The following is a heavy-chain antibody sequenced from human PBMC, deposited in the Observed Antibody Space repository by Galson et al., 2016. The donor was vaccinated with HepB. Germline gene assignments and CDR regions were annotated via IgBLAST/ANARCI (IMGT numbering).Heavy chain of an antibody. CDR1: GFIFSKAW. CDR2: XXSXXXGGAX. V-gene: IGHV3-15*01. Sequence: SLRLSCAASGFIFSKAWMTWVRQAPGKGXXXVGXXXSXXXGGAXVYADPXKRLFTIXXNNSKNALSLQMXXLRADDTAVYYGATRLRAPANWGQGAQVTVSS. CDR3: ATRLRAPAN. J-gene: IGHJ4*02. D-gene: IGHD1-26*01.